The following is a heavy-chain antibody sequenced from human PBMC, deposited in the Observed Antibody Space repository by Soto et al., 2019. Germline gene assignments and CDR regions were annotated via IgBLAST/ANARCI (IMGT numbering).Heavy chain of an antibody. D-gene: IGHD3-10*01. J-gene: IGHJ3*02. CDR1: GGTFSSYA. V-gene: IGHV1-69*13. CDR2: IIPIFGTA. Sequence: SVKGSCKASGGTFSSYAISWVRQAPGQGLEWMGGIIPIFGTANYAQKFQGRVTITADESTSTAYMELSSLRSEDTAVYYCAREIVRGGGAFDIWGQRTMVTV. CDR3: AREIVRGGGAFDI.